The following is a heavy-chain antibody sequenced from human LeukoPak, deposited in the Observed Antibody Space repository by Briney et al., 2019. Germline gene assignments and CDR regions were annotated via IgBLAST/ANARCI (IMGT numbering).Heavy chain of an antibody. CDR3: ARVSSSSWYALDY. D-gene: IGHD6-13*01. CDR1: GFTFSSYA. Sequence: AGGSLRLSCAASGFTFSSYAMSWVRQAPGKGLEWVSAISGSGGSTYYADSVKGRFTISRENAKNSLYLQMNSLRAGDTAVYYCARVSSSSWYALDYWGQGTLVTVSS. V-gene: IGHV3-23*01. J-gene: IGHJ4*02. CDR2: ISGSGGST.